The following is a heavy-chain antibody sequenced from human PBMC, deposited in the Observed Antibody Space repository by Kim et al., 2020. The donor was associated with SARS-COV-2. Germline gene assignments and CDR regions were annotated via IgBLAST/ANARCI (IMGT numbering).Heavy chain of an antibody. CDR1: GGSISSSSYY. Sequence: SETLSLTCTVSGGSISSSSYYWGWIRQPPGKGLEWIGSIYYSGSTYYNPSLKSRVTISVDTSKNQFSLKLSSVTAADTAVYYCARSSGGGLRYFDWLLSQLQLACWGQGPTAPFSS. CDR3: ARSSGGGLRYFDWLLSQLQLAC. V-gene: IGHV4-39*01. CDR2: IYYSGST. J-gene: IGHJ6*02. D-gene: IGHD3-9*01.